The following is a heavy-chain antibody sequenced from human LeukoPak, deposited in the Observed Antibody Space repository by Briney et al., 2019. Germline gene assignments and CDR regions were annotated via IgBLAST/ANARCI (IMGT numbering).Heavy chain of an antibody. D-gene: IGHD2-2*01. V-gene: IGHV3-23*01. Sequence: PGGSLRLSCAASGFTFSSYAMGWVRQAPGKGLEWVSSITADGYSTYSADSVKGRITISRDNSKHTLYLQMNSLRAEDTAVYYCAKSGDTRVWPFDSWGQGTLVTVSS. CDR2: ITADGYST. CDR3: AKSGDTRVWPFDS. CDR1: GFTFSSYA. J-gene: IGHJ4*02.